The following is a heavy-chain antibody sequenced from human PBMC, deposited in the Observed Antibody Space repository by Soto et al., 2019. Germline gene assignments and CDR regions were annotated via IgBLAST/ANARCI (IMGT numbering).Heavy chain of an antibody. J-gene: IGHJ6*02. CDR3: ARDNVVLMVYAPSYYYYGMDV. Sequence: QVQLVESGGGVVQPGRSLRLSCAASGFTFSSYGMHWVRQAPGKGLEWVAVIWYDGSNKYYADSVKGRFTISRDNSKNTLDLQVNSLRAEDTAVYYCARDNVVLMVYAPSYYYYGMDVWGQGTTVTVSS. CDR1: GFTFSSYG. V-gene: IGHV3-33*01. CDR2: IWYDGSNK. D-gene: IGHD2-8*01.